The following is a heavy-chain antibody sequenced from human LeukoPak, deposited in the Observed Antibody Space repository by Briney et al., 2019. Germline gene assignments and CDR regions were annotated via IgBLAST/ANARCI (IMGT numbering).Heavy chain of an antibody. V-gene: IGHV3-30*02. CDR3: ARDGWFGDYNWFDP. J-gene: IGHJ5*02. CDR2: IRYDGSNK. Sequence: GGSLRLSCAASGFTFSSYGMHWVRQAPGKGLEWVAFIRYDGSNKYYADSVKGRFTISRDNSKNTLYPQMNSLRAEDTAMYYCARDGWFGDYNWFDPWGQGTLVTVSS. CDR1: GFTFSSYG. D-gene: IGHD3-10*01.